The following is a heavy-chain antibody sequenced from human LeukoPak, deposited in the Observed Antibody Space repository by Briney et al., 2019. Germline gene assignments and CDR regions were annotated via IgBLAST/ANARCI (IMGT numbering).Heavy chain of an antibody. J-gene: IGHJ4*02. CDR3: ASALGVVGATTAL. CDR1: GYTFTGYY. Sequence: GASVKVSCKASGYTFTGYYMHWVRQAPVQGLELVGWSNPNSGGTNYAHKSQGRVTMPSATSITTAYMELRRLRSDDTAVYYCASALGVVGATTALWGQGPLVTVSS. V-gene: IGHV1-2*02. D-gene: IGHD1-26*01. CDR2: SNPNSGGT.